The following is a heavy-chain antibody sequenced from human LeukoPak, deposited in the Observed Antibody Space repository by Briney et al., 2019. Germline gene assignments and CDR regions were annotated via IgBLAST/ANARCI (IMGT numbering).Heavy chain of an antibody. CDR1: GGTFSSYA. CDR2: IIPILGIA. Sequence: GASVKVSCKASGGTFSSYAISWVRQAPGQGLEWMGRIIPILGIANYAQKFQGRVTITADKSTSTAYMELSSLRSEDTAVYYCARERGDSRHCSSTSCQAAAYWGQGTLVTVSS. J-gene: IGHJ4*02. CDR3: ARERGDSRHCSSTSCQAAAY. V-gene: IGHV1-69*04. D-gene: IGHD2-2*01.